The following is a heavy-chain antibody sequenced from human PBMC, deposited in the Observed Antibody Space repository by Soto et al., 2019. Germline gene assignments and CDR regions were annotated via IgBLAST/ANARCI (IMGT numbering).Heavy chain of an antibody. CDR1: AYTFNSYG. V-gene: IGHV1-18*01. Sequence: ASVKVSCKASAYTFNSYGFSWVRQAPGQGLEWVGWITAYNGNTKYAQKLQGRVTMTTDTSTSTAYMELRSLRSDDTAVYYCAREGPNHRLSWGQGTLATVSS. J-gene: IGHJ5*02. CDR3: AREGPNHRLS. CDR2: ITAYNGNT. D-gene: IGHD3-16*02.